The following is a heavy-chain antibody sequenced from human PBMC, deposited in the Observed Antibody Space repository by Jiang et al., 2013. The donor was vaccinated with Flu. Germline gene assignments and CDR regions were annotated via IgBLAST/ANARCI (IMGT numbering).Heavy chain of an antibody. CDR2: ITWNSGTL. CDR1: GFRFDDYA. J-gene: IGHJ4*02. Sequence: GGGLVQPGRSLRLSCAASGFRFDDYAMHWVRQAPGKGLEWVSGITWNSGTLGYADSVRGRFTISRDSAKESLFLQMDSLRAEDTAVYYCAKDISVAGVGLDYWGQGTLVTVSS. V-gene: IGHV3-9*01. D-gene: IGHD6-19*01. CDR3: AKDISVAGVGLDY.